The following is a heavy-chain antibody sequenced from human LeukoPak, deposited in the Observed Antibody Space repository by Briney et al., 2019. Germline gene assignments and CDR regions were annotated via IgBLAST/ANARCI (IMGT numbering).Heavy chain of an antibody. D-gene: IGHD3-10*01. CDR2: VYYNGPT. Sequence: SEILSLTCTVSGGSISSRSYYWGWVRQSPGKGLEWIGSVYYNGPTYYNPSLMSRITISRDTSKNQFSLKLSSVTAADTAVYYCARDNALASGKYWFDPWGQGTLVTVSS. V-gene: IGHV4-39*07. CDR1: GGSISSRSYY. CDR3: ARDNALASGKYWFDP. J-gene: IGHJ5*02.